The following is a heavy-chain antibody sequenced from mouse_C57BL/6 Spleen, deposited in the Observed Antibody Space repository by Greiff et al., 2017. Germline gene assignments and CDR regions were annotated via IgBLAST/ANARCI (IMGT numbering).Heavy chain of an antibody. Sequence: KLVESGGGLVKPGGSLKLSCAASRFTFSSYAMSWVRQTPEKRLEWVATISDGGSYTYYPDNVKGRFTISRDNAKNNLYLQMSHLKSEDTAMYYCAREEDGYPYWGQGTLVTVSA. CDR2: ISDGGSYT. CDR1: RFTFSSYA. J-gene: IGHJ3*01. CDR3: AREEDGYPY. V-gene: IGHV5-4*01. D-gene: IGHD2-3*01.